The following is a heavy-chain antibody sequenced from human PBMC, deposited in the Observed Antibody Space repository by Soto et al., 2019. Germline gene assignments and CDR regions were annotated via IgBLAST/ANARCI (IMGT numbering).Heavy chain of an antibody. CDR1: GGSISSGDYY. Sequence: LSLTCTVSGGSISSGDYYWSWIRQVPGKGLEWIGYIYYSGSTYYNPSLKSRVAMSVDTSKNQFSLKLSSVTAADTAIYYCAGEGRIAAAGRFDYWGQGTLVTVSS. CDR3: AGEGRIAAAGRFDY. D-gene: IGHD6-13*01. V-gene: IGHV4-31*03. CDR2: IYYSGST. J-gene: IGHJ4*02.